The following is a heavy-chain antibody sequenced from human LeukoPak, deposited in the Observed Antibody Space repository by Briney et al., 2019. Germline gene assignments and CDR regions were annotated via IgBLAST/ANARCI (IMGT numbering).Heavy chain of an antibody. CDR3: ARDAYTMVRGYHNPPGY. J-gene: IGHJ4*02. Sequence: GASVKVSCKASGYTFTGYYMHWVRQAPGQGLEWMGWFNPNSGGTNYAQKFQGRVTMTRDTSISTAYMELSRLRSDDTAVYYCARDAYTMVRGYHNPPGYWGQGTLVTVSS. CDR2: FNPNSGGT. D-gene: IGHD3-10*01. CDR1: GYTFTGYY. V-gene: IGHV1-2*02.